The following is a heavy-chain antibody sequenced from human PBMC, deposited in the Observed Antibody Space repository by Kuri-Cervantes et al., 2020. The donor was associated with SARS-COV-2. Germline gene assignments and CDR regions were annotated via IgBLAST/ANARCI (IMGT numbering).Heavy chain of an antibody. Sequence: LSLTCAASGFTFSDYYMSWIRQAPGKGLEWVSSISSSSSYIYYADSVKGRFTISRDNVKNSLYLQMNSLRAEDTAVYYCARNSGYDFWFDPWGQGTLVTVSS. CDR2: ISSSSSYI. CDR3: ARNSGYDFWFDP. D-gene: IGHD5-12*01. J-gene: IGHJ5*02. V-gene: IGHV3-11*06. CDR1: GFTFSDYY.